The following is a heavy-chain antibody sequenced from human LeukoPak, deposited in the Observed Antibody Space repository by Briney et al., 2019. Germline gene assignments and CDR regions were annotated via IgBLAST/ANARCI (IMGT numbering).Heavy chain of an antibody. D-gene: IGHD4-23*01. CDR1: GGYITTSGHY. CDR3: ARERSSSGGHNWFDP. Sequence: SETLSLTCTASGGYITTSGHYWGWIRQPPGKGLEWIGSVYYTGVTSTNPFFRSRMSISVDTSKNQFSLNLTSVTAADAAVYYCARERSSSGGHNWFDPWGQGTLVTVSS. J-gene: IGHJ5*02. CDR2: VYYTGVT. V-gene: IGHV4-39*07.